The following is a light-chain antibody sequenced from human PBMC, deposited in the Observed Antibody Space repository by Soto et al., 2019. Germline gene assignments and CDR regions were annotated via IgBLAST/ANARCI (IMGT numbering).Light chain of an antibody. V-gene: IGLV9-49*01. CDR2: VGTGGIVG. CDR3: GAEHGSGSYIGRV. J-gene: IGLJ1*01. CDR1: SGYSNYK. Sequence: QLVLTQAPCASASLGASVTLTCTLSSGYSNYKVDWYQQGPGKGPRFVMRVGTGGIVGSKGDGIPDRFSVLGSGLNRYLTIKNIQEEDESDYQCGAEHGSGSYIGRVFATGPKVTVL.